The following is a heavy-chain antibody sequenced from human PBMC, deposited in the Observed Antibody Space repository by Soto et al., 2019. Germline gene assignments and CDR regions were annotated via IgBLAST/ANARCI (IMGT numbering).Heavy chain of an antibody. Sequence: QVQLQQWGAGLLKPSETLSLTCAVYGGSFSGYYWSWIRQPPGKGLEWIGEINHSGSTNYNPSPKSRVTISVDTSKNQFSLKLSSVTAADTAVYYCAPRGGWSGFDPWGQGTLVTVSS. D-gene: IGHD6-19*01. CDR3: APRGGWSGFDP. CDR2: INHSGST. V-gene: IGHV4-34*01. J-gene: IGHJ5*02. CDR1: GGSFSGYY.